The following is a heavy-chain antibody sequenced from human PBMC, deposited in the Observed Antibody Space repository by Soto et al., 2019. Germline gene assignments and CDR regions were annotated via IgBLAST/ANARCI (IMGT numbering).Heavy chain of an antibody. CDR3: ARDADAFDI. J-gene: IGHJ3*02. CDR1: GFTFSSYA. Sequence: GSLVLSCAASGFTFSSYAMHGVRQAPGKGLEWVAVISYDGSNKYYADSVKGRFTISRDNSKNTLYLQMNSLRAEDTAVYYCARDADAFDIWGQGTMVTV. V-gene: IGHV3-30-3*01. CDR2: ISYDGSNK.